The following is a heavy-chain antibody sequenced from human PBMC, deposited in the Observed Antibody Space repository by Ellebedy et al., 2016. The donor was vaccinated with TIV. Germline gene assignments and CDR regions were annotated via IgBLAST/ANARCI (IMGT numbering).Heavy chain of an antibody. J-gene: IGHJ4*02. V-gene: IGHV3-66*01. CDR1: GFTFRSYA. CDR3: ARAEDYCGGDCYSGRFDY. CDR2: IYSGGRT. Sequence: GESLKISCAASGFTFRSYAMSWVRQAPGKGLEWVSVIYSGGRTYYADPVKGRFTISRDNFKNTLYLQMNSLRAEDTAVYYCARAEDYCGGDCYSGRFDYWGQGTLVTVSS. D-gene: IGHD2-21*02.